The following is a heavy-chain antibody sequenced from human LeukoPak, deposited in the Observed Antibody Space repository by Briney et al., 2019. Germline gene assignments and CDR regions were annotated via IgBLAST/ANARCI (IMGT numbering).Heavy chain of an antibody. CDR1: GNYW. V-gene: IGHV3-74*01. J-gene: IGHJ4*02. CDR2: INSDGSWT. D-gene: IGHD5-18*01. Sequence: GGSLRLSCAASGNYWMHWVRQAPGKGLVWVSHINSDGSWTSYADSVKGRFTISKDNAKNTVYLQMNNLRAEDTAVYYCAGRVTGYSSGYVYWGQGTLVTVSS. CDR3: AGRVTGYSSGYVY.